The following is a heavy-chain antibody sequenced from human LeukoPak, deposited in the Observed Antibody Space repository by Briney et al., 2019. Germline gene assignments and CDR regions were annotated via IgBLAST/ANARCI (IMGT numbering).Heavy chain of an antibody. CDR1: GFTFSSYA. CDR2: ISASGGST. D-gene: IGHD4-17*01. V-gene: IGHV3-23*01. J-gene: IGHJ4*02. Sequence: GGSLRLSCAASGFTFSSYAMSWVRQAPGKGLEWVSGISASGGSTYYADSVKGRFTISRDNSKNTLYLQMNSLRAEDTALYYCARSTTVTTGTGDYWGQGTLVTVSS. CDR3: ARSTTVTTGTGDY.